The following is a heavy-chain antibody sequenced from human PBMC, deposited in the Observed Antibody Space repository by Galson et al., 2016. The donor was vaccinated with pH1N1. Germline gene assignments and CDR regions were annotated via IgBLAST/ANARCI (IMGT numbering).Heavy chain of an antibody. V-gene: IGHV5-51*03. D-gene: IGHD4-17*01. CDR2: VNPGGSTI. CDR1: GYIFTSQW. Sequence: QSGAEVKKPGESLKISCKASGYIFTSQWIAWVRQVPGKGLEWVGVVNPGGSTIRYSPSFQGQVTISSDKSISTAYLQWISLRASVTAMYYCARQYDFGDYRGNAFDIWGQGTVVIVSS. CDR3: ARQYDFGDYRGNAFDI. J-gene: IGHJ3*02.